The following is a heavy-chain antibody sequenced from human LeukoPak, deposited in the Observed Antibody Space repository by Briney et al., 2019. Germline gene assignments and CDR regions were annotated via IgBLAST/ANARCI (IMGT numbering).Heavy chain of an antibody. CDR3: AKAVGTSGYYYVGDY. Sequence: PGGSLRLSCAASGFTFSTYTMSWVRQAPGKGLEWVSGISGSGGSTYYADSVKGRFTISRDNSKGTLSLQMNSLRADDTAVYYCAKAVGTSGYYYVGDYWGQGTLVTVSS. D-gene: IGHD3-22*01. CDR1: GFTFSTYT. J-gene: IGHJ4*02. CDR2: ISGSGGST. V-gene: IGHV3-23*01.